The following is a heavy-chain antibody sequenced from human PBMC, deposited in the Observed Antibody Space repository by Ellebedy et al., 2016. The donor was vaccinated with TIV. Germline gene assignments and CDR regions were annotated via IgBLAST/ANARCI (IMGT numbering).Heavy chain of an antibody. CDR1: GYSFTSYW. J-gene: IGHJ6*02. V-gene: IGHV5-51*01. D-gene: IGHD2-15*01. CDR3: ASLNLPHCSGGSCYSGDKPDVGRWYYYGRDV. CDR2: IYPGYSDT. Sequence: GESLKISCQGSGYSFTSYWIGWVRQMPGKGLEWMGIIYPGYSDTRYSPSFQGHVTISADKSISTAYLQWSSLKASDTAMYYCASLNLPHCSGGSCYSGDKPDVGRWYYYGRDVWGQGTTVTVAS.